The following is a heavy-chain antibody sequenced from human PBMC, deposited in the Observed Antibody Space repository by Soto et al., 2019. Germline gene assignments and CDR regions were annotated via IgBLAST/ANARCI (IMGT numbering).Heavy chain of an antibody. CDR3: ARVNRTPGVYYYYYGMDV. V-gene: IGHV3-74*01. CDR1: GFTFSSYW. J-gene: IGHJ6*02. D-gene: IGHD3-10*01. CDR2: INSDGSST. Sequence: GGSLRLSCAASGFTFSSYWMHWVRQAPGKGLVWVSRINSDGSSTSYADSVKGRFTISRDNAKNTLYLQMNSLRAEDTAVYYCARVNRTPGVYYYYYGMDVWGQGTTVTVYS.